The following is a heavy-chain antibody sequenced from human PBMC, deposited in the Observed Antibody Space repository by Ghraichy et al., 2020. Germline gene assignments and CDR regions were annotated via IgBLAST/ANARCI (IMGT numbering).Heavy chain of an antibody. Sequence: GESLNISCAASGFTFSSYWMSWVRQAPGKGLEWVANIKQDGSEKYYVDSVKGRFTISRDNAKNSLYLQMNSLRAEDTAVSYCARVKSAWYGMDVWGRGTTVTVSS. V-gene: IGHV3-7*03. D-gene: IGHD2/OR15-2a*01. CDR1: GFTFSSYW. CDR3: ARVKSAWYGMDV. J-gene: IGHJ6*02. CDR2: IKQDGSEK.